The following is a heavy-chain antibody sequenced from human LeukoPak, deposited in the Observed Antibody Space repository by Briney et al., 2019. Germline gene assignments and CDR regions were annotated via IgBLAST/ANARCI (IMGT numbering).Heavy chain of an antibody. CDR3: ARITYYDFWSGYYGPYYYYGMDV. D-gene: IGHD3-3*01. J-gene: IGHJ6*02. V-gene: IGHV4-34*01. CDR1: GGSFSGYY. CDR2: INHSGST. Sequence: PSETLSLTCAVYGGSFSGYYWSWIRQPPGKGLEWIGEINHSGSTNYNPSLKSRVTISVDTSKNQFSLKLSSVTAADTAVYYCARITYYDFWSGYYGPYYYYGMDVWGQGTTVTVSS.